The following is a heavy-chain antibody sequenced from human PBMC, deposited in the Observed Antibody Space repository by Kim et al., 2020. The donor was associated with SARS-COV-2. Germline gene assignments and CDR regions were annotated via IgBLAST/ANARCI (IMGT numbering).Heavy chain of an antibody. Sequence: GGSLRLSCAASGFTVSSNFMSWVRQAPGKGLEWVSIVYNSGTTYFADSVKGRFTISRDTSRNTLFLQINSLRAEDTAVYYCSRARGDAHYCFDSWGQGTLVTVSS. CDR1: GFTVSSNF. V-gene: IGHV3-53*01. CDR3: SRARGDAHYCFDS. D-gene: IGHD2-15*01. CDR2: VYNSGTT. J-gene: IGHJ4*02.